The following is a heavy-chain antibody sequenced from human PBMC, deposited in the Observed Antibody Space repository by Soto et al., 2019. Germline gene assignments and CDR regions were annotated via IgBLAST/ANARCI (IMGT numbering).Heavy chain of an antibody. J-gene: IGHJ6*02. D-gene: IGHD3-22*01. V-gene: IGHV3-33*01. Sequence: QVQLVESGGGVVQPGRSLRLSCAASGFTFSSYGMHWVRQAPGKGLEWVAVIWYDGSNKYYADSVKGRFTISRDNSKNTMYLQMNSLRAEDTAVYYCAREGVYYYDSSGPRGYYYYGMDVWGQGTTVTVSS. CDR1: GFTFSSYG. CDR3: AREGVYYYDSSGPRGYYYYGMDV. CDR2: IWYDGSNK.